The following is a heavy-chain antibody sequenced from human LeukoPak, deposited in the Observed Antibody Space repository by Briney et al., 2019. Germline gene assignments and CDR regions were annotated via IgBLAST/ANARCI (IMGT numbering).Heavy chain of an antibody. CDR3: AKDKGGRLSVAYFDY. D-gene: IGHD2-8*01. V-gene: IGHV3-23*01. J-gene: IGHJ4*02. CDR2: ISGSGGST. CDR1: GFTFSSYA. Sequence: PGGSLRLSCAASGFTFSSYAMSWVRQAPGKGLEWVSAISGSGGSTYYADSVKGRFTISRDNSKNTLYLQMNSLRAEDTAVYYCAKDKGGRLSVAYFDYWGQGTLVTVSS.